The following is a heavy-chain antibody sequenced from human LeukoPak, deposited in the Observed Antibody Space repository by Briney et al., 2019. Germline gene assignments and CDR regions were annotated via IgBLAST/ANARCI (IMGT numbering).Heavy chain of an antibody. CDR2: ISYDGSNK. J-gene: IGHJ5*02. D-gene: IGHD2-2*01. Sequence: SCKASGGTFISYGMHGVRQAPGKGLEGVAVISYDGSNKYYAESVKGRFTISRDNSKNTLYLQMNSLRAEDTAVYYCAKDIVVVPAAISWFDPWGQGTLVTVSS. CDR1: GGTFISYG. V-gene: IGHV3-30*18. CDR3: AKDIVVVPAAISWFDP.